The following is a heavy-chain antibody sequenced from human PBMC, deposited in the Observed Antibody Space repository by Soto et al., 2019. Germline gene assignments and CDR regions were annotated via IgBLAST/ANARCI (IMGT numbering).Heavy chain of an antibody. CDR2: ISNDGSKK. J-gene: IGHJ4*02. Sequence: ESGGGVVQPGTSLRLSCAASGFAFTNYGIHWVRQAPGKGLEWVAHISNDGSKKFYGDFVKGRFTISRDNSENTVYLQMTSLRPDDTAVFYCARDVAMPTGLGLGYWGQGTLVTVSS. CDR3: ARDVAMPTGLGLGY. V-gene: IGHV3-30*03. D-gene: IGHD6-19*01. CDR1: GFAFTNYG.